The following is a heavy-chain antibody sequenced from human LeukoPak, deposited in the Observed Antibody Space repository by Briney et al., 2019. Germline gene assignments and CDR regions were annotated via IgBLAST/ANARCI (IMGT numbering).Heavy chain of an antibody. V-gene: IGHV1-18*01. J-gene: IGHJ4*02. CDR2: ISAYNGNT. CDR3: ARGLGKYSYGPFDY. Sequence: ASVKVSCKASGYTFTSYGISWVRQAPGQGLEWMGWISAYNGNTNYAQKLQGRVTMTTDTSTSTAYMELRSLRSGDTAVYYCARGLGKYSYGPFDYWGQGTLVTVSS. CDR1: GYTFTSYG. D-gene: IGHD5-18*01.